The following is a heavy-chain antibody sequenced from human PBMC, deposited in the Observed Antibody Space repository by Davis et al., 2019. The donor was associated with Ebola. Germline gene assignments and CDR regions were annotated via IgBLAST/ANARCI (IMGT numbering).Heavy chain of an antibody. CDR2: INTNTGNP. V-gene: IGHV7-4-1*02. D-gene: IGHD1-26*01. CDR3: AAMHGQWELLRLEYFQH. CDR1: GFTFTSYA. J-gene: IGHJ1*01. Sequence: GESLKISCAASGFTFTSYAMNWVRQAPGQGLEWMGWINTNTGNPTYAQGFTGRFVFSLDTSVSTAYLQISSLKAEDTAVYYCAAMHGQWELLRLEYFQHWGQGTLVTVSS.